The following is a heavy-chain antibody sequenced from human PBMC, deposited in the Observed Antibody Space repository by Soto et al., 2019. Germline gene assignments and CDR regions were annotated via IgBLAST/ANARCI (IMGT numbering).Heavy chain of an antibody. V-gene: IGHV3-30*18. CDR1: GFTFSSYG. CDR3: VKTYYDSSGYYWVDP. Sequence: QVQLVESGGGVVQPGRSLRLSCAASGFTFSSYGMYWVRQAPGKGLEWVAVISYDGNNIYYADSVKGRFTLSRDNSKNPLYLQMNSLRAEDTPVYYCVKTYYDSSGYYWVDPWVQRTLVTVTS. J-gene: IGHJ5*02. CDR2: ISYDGNNI. D-gene: IGHD3-22*01.